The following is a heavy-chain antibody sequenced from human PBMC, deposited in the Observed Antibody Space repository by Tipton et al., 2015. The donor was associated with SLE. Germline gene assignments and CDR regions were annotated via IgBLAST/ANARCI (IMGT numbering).Heavy chain of an antibody. Sequence: TLSLTCTVSGGSIRGHYWNWIRQPPGKGLEWIGYIYYSGSTSYSPSLKSRVTISIHTSKDQFSLKLTSVTAADTAVYYCARGGFGSSVWFDPWGQGTLVTVFS. D-gene: IGHD6-6*01. J-gene: IGHJ5*02. CDR2: IYYSGST. CDR1: GGSIRGHY. CDR3: ARGGFGSSVWFDP. V-gene: IGHV4-59*11.